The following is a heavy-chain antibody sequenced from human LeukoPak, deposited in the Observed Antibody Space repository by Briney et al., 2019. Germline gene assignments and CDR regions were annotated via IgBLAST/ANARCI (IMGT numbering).Heavy chain of an antibody. CDR2: IYHSGST. CDR1: GGSISSGGYS. CDR3: ARGPNYSSGWFVFDY. D-gene: IGHD6-19*01. V-gene: IGHV4-30-2*01. J-gene: IGHJ4*02. Sequence: SQTLSLTCAVSGGSISSGGYSWSWIRQPPGKGPEWIGYIYHSGSTYYNPSLKSRVTISVDRSKNQFSLKLSSVTAADTAVYYCARGPNYSSGWFVFDYWGQGTLVTVSS.